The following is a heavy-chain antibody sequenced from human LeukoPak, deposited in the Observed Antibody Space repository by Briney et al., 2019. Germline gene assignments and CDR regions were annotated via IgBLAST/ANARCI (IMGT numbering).Heavy chain of an antibody. Sequence: LSETLSLTCTVSGGSISSSSYYWGWIRQPPGKGLEWIGSIYYSGSTYYNPSLKSRVTISVDTSKNQFSLKLSSVTAADTAVYYCARGRPDFDYWGQGTLVTVSS. V-gene: IGHV4-39*01. J-gene: IGHJ4*02. CDR3: ARGRPDFDY. CDR1: GGSISSSSYY. D-gene: IGHD6-25*01. CDR2: IYYSGST.